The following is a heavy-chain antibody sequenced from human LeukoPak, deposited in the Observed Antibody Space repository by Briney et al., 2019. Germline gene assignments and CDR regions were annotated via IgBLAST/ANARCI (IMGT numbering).Heavy chain of an antibody. CDR2: ISSSGSTI. CDR1: GFTFSDYY. D-gene: IGHD3-22*01. V-gene: IGHV3-11*01. CDR3: ARDGLYDSSGYYQGDY. Sequence: GGSLRLSCAASGFTFSDYYMSWIRQAPGKGLEWVSYISSSGSTIYYADSVKGRFTISRDNAKTSLYLQMNSLRAEDTAVYYCARDGLYDSSGYYQGDYWGQGTLVTVSS. J-gene: IGHJ4*02.